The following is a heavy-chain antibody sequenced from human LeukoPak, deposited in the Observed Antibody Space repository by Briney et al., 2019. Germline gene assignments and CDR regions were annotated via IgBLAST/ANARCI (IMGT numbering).Heavy chain of an antibody. CDR1: GGSFSGYY. Sequence: SETLSLTCAVYGGSFSGYYWSWIRQPPGKGLEWVGEINHSGSTNYNPSLKSRVTISVDTSKNQFSLKLSSVTAADTAVYYCARLGRAPNYYDSSGYYPYYFDYWGQGTLVTVSS. CDR3: ARLGRAPNYYDSSGYYPYYFDY. CDR2: INHSGST. D-gene: IGHD3-22*01. V-gene: IGHV4-34*01. J-gene: IGHJ4*02.